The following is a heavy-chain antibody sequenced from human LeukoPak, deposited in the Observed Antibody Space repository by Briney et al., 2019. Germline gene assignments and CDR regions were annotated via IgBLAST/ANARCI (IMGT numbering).Heavy chain of an antibody. J-gene: IGHJ4*02. D-gene: IGHD6-19*01. Sequence: SETLSLTCAVSGGSIRSSNHYWSWIRQPPGKGLEWIGEINHSGSTNYNPSLKSRVTISVDTSKNQFSLKLSSVTAADTAVYYCAGHSSGWYRDYWGQGTLVTVSS. CDR2: INHSGST. CDR1: GGSIRSSNHY. V-gene: IGHV4-39*07. CDR3: AGHSSGWYRDY.